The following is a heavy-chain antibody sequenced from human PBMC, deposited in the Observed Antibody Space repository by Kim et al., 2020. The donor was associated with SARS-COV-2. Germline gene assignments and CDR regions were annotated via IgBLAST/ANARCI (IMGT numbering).Heavy chain of an antibody. J-gene: IGHJ6*02. CDR1: GFTFSSYE. D-gene: IGHD4-4*01. Sequence: GGSLRLSCAASGFTFSSYEMNWVRQAPGKGLEWVSYISSSGSTIYYADSVKGRFTISRDNAKNSLYLQMNSLRAEDTAVYYCARDYSNYRTGYYYYGMDVWGQGTTVTVSS. CDR3: ARDYSNYRTGYYYYGMDV. V-gene: IGHV3-48*03. CDR2: ISSSGSTI.